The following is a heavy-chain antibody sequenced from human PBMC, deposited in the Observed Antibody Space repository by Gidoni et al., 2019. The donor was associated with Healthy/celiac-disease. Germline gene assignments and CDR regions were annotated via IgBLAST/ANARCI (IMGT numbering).Heavy chain of an antibody. J-gene: IGHJ4*02. CDR3: ARGRLRYFGSS. V-gene: IGHV4-34*01. CDR1: GGSFSGYY. Sequence: QVQLQQWGAGLLKPSETLSLTCAVYGGSFSGYYWSWIRQPPGKGLEWIGEINHSGSTNYNPSLKSRVTISVDTSKNQFSLKLSSVTAADTAVYYCARGRLRYFGSSWGQGTLVTVSS. CDR2: INHSGST. D-gene: IGHD3-9*01.